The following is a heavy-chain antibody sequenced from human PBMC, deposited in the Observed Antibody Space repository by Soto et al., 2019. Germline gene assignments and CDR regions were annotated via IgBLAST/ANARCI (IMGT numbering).Heavy chain of an antibody. Sequence: GSVKVSCKGSGCTFTGQYMHWVGQAAGQRLEWMARINPNSRDTNYAQKFHRIATITSHTSIATAYLELSILTSNDTAIYYSARDLRRSGTYYGMDVWGQGTTVTVSS. CDR2: INPNSRDT. D-gene: IGHD3-10*01. V-gene: IGHV1-2*02. CDR1: GCTFTGQY. J-gene: IGHJ6*02. CDR3: ARDLRRSGTYYGMDV.